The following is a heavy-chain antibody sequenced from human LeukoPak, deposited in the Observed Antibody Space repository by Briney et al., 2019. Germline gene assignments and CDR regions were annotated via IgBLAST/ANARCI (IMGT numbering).Heavy chain of an antibody. Sequence: PGGSLRLSCAASGFTFSSYAMSWVRQAPGKGLEWVSGISGSGGSTYYADSVKGRFTISRDNSKNTLYLQMNSLRAEDTAVYYCAKGGGFGKYYFDYWGQGTLVTVSS. J-gene: IGHJ4*02. CDR2: ISGSGGST. CDR3: AKGGGFGKYYFDY. V-gene: IGHV3-23*01. CDR1: GFTFSSYA. D-gene: IGHD3-16*01.